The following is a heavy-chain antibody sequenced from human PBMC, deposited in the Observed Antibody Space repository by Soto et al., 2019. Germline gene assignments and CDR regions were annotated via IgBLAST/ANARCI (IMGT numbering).Heavy chain of an antibody. V-gene: IGHV1-46*01. J-gene: IGHJ5*02. CDR3: ARERITMVRGVFSGSSRKFNLFDP. CDR1: GYTFTSYY. Sequence: ASVKVSCKASGYTFTSYYMHWVRQAPGQGLEWMGIINPSGGSTSYAQKFQGRVTMTRDTSTSTVYMELSSLRSEDTAVYYCARERITMVRGVFSGSSRKFNLFDPWGQGSLVTVSS. CDR2: INPSGGST. D-gene: IGHD3-10*01.